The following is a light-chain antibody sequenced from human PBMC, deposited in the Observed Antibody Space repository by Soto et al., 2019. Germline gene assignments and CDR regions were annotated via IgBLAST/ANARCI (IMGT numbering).Light chain of an antibody. CDR2: DAS. Sequence: IELTQSPSSLAASLGDRVSITCRASQTIGTHVNWYRQKSGAAPELLIYDASERATGLPARFSGSGSETDFTPTISSLEPEDFGVYYCLHRMNWPLTFGQGTRPE. V-gene: IGKV3-11*01. CDR3: LHRMNWPLT. J-gene: IGKJ5*01. CDR1: QTIGTH.